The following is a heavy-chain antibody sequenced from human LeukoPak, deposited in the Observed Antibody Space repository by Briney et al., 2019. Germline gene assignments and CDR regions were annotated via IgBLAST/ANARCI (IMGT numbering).Heavy chain of an antibody. Sequence: ASVKVSCKASGYTFTSYGISCVRQAPGQGLEWMGWISAYNGNTNYAQKLQGRVTMTTDTSTSTAYMELRSLRSDDTAVYYCARDANYDSSGYTPFDYWGQGTLVTVSS. CDR1: GYTFTSYG. D-gene: IGHD3-22*01. J-gene: IGHJ4*02. V-gene: IGHV1-18*01. CDR3: ARDANYDSSGYTPFDY. CDR2: ISAYNGNT.